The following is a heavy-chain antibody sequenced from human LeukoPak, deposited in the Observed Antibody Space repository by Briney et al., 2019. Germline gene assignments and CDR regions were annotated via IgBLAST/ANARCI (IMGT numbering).Heavy chain of an antibody. Sequence: ASARLSCTASGGTFSSYAISWVRQAPGQGLEWVVGIIPIFGTANYAQKFQGRVTITADHSTSTAYMELSSLRSEDTAVYYCATFKHGWYYFDYWGQGTLVTVSS. CDR3: ATFKHGWYYFDY. J-gene: IGHJ4*02. CDR2: IIPIFGTA. V-gene: IGHV1-69*13. D-gene: IGHD6-19*01. CDR1: GGTFSSYA.